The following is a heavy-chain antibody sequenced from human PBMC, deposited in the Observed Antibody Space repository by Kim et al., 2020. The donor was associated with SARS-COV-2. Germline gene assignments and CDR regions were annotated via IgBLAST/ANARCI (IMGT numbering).Heavy chain of an antibody. J-gene: IGHJ5*02. CDR3: ARDPPTGGTNFDP. CDR2: ISETGNT. CDR1: DGSIRGFY. V-gene: IGHV4-4*07. D-gene: IGHD7-27*01. Sequence: SETLSLTCSVSDGSIRGFYWGWFRQPAGGGLEWIGSISETGNTNYSPSLKSRISMSMDTSRNQFSLKLTSVTAADTALYYCARDPPTGGTNFDPWGRGTLVTVSA.